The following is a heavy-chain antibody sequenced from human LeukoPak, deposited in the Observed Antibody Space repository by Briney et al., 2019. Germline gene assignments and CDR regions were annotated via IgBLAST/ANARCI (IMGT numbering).Heavy chain of an antibody. CDR1: GFTFSSYS. J-gene: IGHJ4*02. V-gene: IGHV3-48*04. CDR2: ISSSGRNI. D-gene: IGHD5-18*01. CDR3: ARDLVQLWSKDF. Sequence: QTGGSLRLSCAASGFTFSSYSMNWVRQAPGKGLEWVSYISSSGRNIYYADSVKGRFTISRDNAKNSLYLQMNSLRAEDTAVYYCARDLVQLWSKDFWGQGTLVTVSS.